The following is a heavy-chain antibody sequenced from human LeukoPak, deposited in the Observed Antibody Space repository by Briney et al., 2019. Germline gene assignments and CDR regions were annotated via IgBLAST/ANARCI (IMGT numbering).Heavy chain of an antibody. Sequence: GGSLRLSCAASGFTFSSYSMNWVRQAPGEGLEWVSSISSSSSYIYYADSVKGRFTISRDNAKNSLYLQMNSLRAEDTAVYYCARDLSPTPDYWGQGTLVTVSS. CDR2: ISSSSSYI. CDR1: GFTFSSYS. J-gene: IGHJ4*02. CDR3: ARDLSPTPDY. D-gene: IGHD2/OR15-2a*01. V-gene: IGHV3-21*01.